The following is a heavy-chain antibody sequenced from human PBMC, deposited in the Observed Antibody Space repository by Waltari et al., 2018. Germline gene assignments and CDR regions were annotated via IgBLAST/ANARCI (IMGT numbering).Heavy chain of an antibody. Sequence: VESGGGMVQPGRSLRISCAASGLAFNTYAMYWMRQAPGEGLGWVASMSLRGKDKYVADSLKGRFIISRDNSKNTVDLQMNNLIGGDTAMYYCARGFTSSSLFDQWGQGTLVTVSS. V-gene: IGHV3-30*04. CDR1: GLAFNTYA. D-gene: IGHD6-6*01. CDR2: MSLRGKDK. CDR3: ARGFTSSSLFDQ. J-gene: IGHJ4*02.